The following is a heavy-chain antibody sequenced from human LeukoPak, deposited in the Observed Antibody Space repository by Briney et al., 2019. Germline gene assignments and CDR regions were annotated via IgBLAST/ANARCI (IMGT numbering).Heavy chain of an antibody. D-gene: IGHD3-3*01. CDR1: GFTLGDYA. CDR3: SRGTIFGVVVMYYSGMDV. J-gene: IGHJ6*02. V-gene: IGHV3-49*04. CDR2: IRSNGYGGTT. Sequence: GRSLRLCCAASGFTLGDYALSWVRQAPGKGLEWVGLIRSNGYGGTTEYAASVKGRFTISRDDSKSIAYLQMNSLKTEDTAVYYCSRGTIFGVVVMYYSGMDVWGQGTTVTVSS.